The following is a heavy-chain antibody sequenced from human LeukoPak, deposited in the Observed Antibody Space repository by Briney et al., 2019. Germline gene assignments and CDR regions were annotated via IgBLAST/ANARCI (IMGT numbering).Heavy chain of an antibody. Sequence: ASVKVSCKASGCTFTSYGISWVRQAPGQGLEWMGWIIAYNGNTNYAQKFQGRVTMTADTSTSTAYTELRSLRSDDTAVYYCARCYSYLAHLNVFGELFWADAFGMAVWGKATTVTVSS. CDR3: ARCYSYLAHLNVFGELFWADAFGMAV. J-gene: IGHJ6*04. V-gene: IGHV1-18*04. D-gene: IGHD3-10*02. CDR1: GCTFTSYG. CDR2: IIAYNGNT.